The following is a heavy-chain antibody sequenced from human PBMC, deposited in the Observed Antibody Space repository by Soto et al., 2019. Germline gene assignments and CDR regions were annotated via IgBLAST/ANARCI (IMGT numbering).Heavy chain of an antibody. CDR2: ISWSSVNL. CDR1: GFKFDDYT. V-gene: IGHV3-9*01. D-gene: IGHD6-13*01. J-gene: IGHJ5*02. Sequence: PGGSLRLSCAASGFKFDDYTMHWVRQTPGRGLEWVSSISWSSVNLDYRDSVKGRFTISRDNAKNALYLQMNSLRVEDTALYYCARSPYSITWYNWFDPWGQGTLVTVSS. CDR3: ARSPYSITWYNWFDP.